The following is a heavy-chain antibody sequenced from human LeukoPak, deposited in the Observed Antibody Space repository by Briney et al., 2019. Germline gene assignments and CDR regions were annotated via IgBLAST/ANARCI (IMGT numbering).Heavy chain of an antibody. CDR3: ARGPHYYDSSGTLHYYYYYYMDV. D-gene: IGHD3-22*01. V-gene: IGHV5-51*01. CDR2: IYPGDSDT. CDR1: GYSFTSYW. J-gene: IGHJ6*03. Sequence: GESLKISCKGSGYSFTSYWIGWVRQMPGKGLEWMGIIYPGDSDTRYSPSFQGQVAISADKSISTAYLQWSSLKASDTAMYYCARGPHYYDSSGTLHYYYYYYMDVWGKGTTVTVSS.